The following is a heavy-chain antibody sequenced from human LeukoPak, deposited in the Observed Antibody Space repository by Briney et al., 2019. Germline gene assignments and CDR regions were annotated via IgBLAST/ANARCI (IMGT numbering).Heavy chain of an antibody. V-gene: IGHV4-39*07. Sequence: SETLSLTCTVSGGSISSSSYYWGWIRQPPGKGLEWIGEINHSGSTNYNPSLKSRVTISVDTSKDQFSLKLSSVTAADTAVYYCARGFNQYSNYVFGWRTQGAFDYWGQGTLVTVSS. CDR2: INHSGST. CDR3: ARGFNQYSNYVFGWRTQGAFDY. D-gene: IGHD4-11*01. J-gene: IGHJ4*02. CDR1: GGSISSSSYY.